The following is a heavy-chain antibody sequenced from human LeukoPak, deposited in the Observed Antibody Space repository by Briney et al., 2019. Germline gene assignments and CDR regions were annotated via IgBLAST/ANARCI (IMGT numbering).Heavy chain of an antibody. Sequence: PGGSLRLSCAVSGFIFREYAMTWVRQAPGKGLEWVSSITASDYTTYADSVKGRFTISRDNSKNTLYLQMDSLRGDDTALYHCARDPNGDYIRAFDNWGQGTMVTVSS. CDR1: GFIFREYA. V-gene: IGHV3-23*01. CDR2: ITASDYTT. D-gene: IGHD4-17*01. CDR3: ARDPNGDYIRAFDN. J-gene: IGHJ3*02.